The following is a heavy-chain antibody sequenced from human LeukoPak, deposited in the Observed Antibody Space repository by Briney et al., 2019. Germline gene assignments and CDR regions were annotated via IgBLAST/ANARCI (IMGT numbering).Heavy chain of an antibody. CDR2: IYYSGST. CDR1: GGSISSYY. CDR3: ARAPYGDYVFDY. D-gene: IGHD4-17*01. J-gene: IGHJ4*02. V-gene: IGHV4-59*01. Sequence: SETLSLTCTVSGGSISSYYWSWIRRPPGKGLEWIGYIYYSGSTSYNPSLKSRVTISVDTSKNQFSLKLSSVTAADTAVYYCARAPYGDYVFDYWGQGTLVTVSS.